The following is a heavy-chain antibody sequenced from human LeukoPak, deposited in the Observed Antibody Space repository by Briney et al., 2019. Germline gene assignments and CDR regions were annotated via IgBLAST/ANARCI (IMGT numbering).Heavy chain of an antibody. J-gene: IGHJ4*02. V-gene: IGHV1-46*01. D-gene: IGHD2-2*01. CDR2: INPNSGGT. CDR1: GGTFSSYA. Sequence: SVKFSCKASGGTFSSYAISWVRQAPGQGLEWMGIINPNSGGTTYAQKFQGRVTLTGDTSASTVFMELSSLTSEDTAVYYCAREGFCSGTNCPAVYWGQGTLVTVSS. CDR3: AREGFCSGTNCPAVY.